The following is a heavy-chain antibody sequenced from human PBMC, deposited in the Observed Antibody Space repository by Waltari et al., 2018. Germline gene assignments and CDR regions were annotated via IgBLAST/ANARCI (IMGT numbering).Heavy chain of an antibody. V-gene: IGHV3-48*03. CDR3: ARPSTEYYYYYYYMDV. J-gene: IGHJ6*03. Sequence: EVQVVESGGGLVQPGGSLRLSCAALGFTFSNYEMNWVRQAPGKGLEWVSYISNSGSTVYYADSVKGRFTISRDNAKNSLYLEMNSLRAEDTAVYYCARPSTEYYYYYYYMDVWGKGTTVTVS. CDR1: GFTFSNYE. CDR2: ISNSGSTV.